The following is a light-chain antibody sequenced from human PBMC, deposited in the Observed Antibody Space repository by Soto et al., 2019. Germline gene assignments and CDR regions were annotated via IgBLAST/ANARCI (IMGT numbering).Light chain of an antibody. V-gene: IGKV1-27*01. Sequence: IQMTQSPSSLSASVGDRVTITCRASQAISNYLAWYQQKPGKVPTLLISAASTLQSGVPSRFSCSGSGTDFTLTISSLQPEDVATYYCQKFNAVPTFGGGTKVEI. CDR3: QKFNAVPT. J-gene: IGKJ4*01. CDR1: QAISNY. CDR2: AAS.